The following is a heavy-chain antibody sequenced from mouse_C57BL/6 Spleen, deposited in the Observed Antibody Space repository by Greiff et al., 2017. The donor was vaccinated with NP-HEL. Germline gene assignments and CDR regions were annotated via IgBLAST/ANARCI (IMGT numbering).Heavy chain of an antibody. J-gene: IGHJ4*01. V-gene: IGHV1-22*01. CDR3: ARGGYYGRSGAMDY. Sequence: VQLQQSGPELVKPGASVKMSCKASGYTFTDYNMHWVKQSHGKSLEWIGYINPNNGGTSYNQKFKGKATLTVNKSSSTAYMELRSLTSEDSAVYYCARGGYYGRSGAMDYWGQGTSVTVSS. D-gene: IGHD1-1*01. CDR2: INPNNGGT. CDR1: GYTFTDYN.